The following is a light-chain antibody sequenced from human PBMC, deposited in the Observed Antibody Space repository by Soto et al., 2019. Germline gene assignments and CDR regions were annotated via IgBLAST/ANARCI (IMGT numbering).Light chain of an antibody. V-gene: IGKV3-15*01. CDR1: QSVSSN. Sequence: EIVMTQSPATLSVSPGERATLSCRASQSVSSNLAWYQQKPGQAPRLLIYGASTRATGIPARFGGSGSGTEFTLTISSLQSEDFAVYYCQQYNKWPPGTFGQGTKLEIK. CDR3: QQYNKWPPGT. J-gene: IGKJ2*01. CDR2: GAS.